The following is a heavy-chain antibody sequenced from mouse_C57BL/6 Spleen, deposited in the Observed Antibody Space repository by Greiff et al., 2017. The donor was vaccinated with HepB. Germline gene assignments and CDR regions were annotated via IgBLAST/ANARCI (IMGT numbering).Heavy chain of an antibody. J-gene: IGHJ4*01. CDR2: IYPGDGDT. D-gene: IGHD2-4*01. V-gene: IGHV1-82*01. Sequence: VKLMESGPELVKPGASVKISCKASGYAFSSSWMNWVKQRPGKGLEWIGRIYPGDGDTNYNGKFKGKATLTADKSSSTAYMQLSSLTSEDSAVYFCARTSYYDYDVDAMDYWGQGTSVTVSS. CDR3: ARTSYYDYDVDAMDY. CDR1: GYAFSSSW.